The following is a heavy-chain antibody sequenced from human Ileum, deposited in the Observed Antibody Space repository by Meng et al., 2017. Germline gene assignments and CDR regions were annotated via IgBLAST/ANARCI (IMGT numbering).Heavy chain of an antibody. D-gene: IGHD6-13*01. V-gene: IGHV4-31*03. CDR3: AREPPAAAGTGADY. CDR1: GGSISSGGYY. J-gene: IGHJ4*02. CDR2: IYYSGTT. Sequence: QVQLQESGPGLVKPSQTLSLTCTVSGGSISSGGYYWSWIRQHPGKGLEWIRYIYYSGTTYYNPSLKSRVTISVDTSKNQFSLKLSSVTAADTAVYYCAREPPAAAGTGADYWGQGTLVTVSS.